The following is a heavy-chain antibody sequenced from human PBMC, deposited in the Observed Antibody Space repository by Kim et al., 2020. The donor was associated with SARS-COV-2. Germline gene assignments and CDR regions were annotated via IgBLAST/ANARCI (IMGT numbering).Heavy chain of an antibody. J-gene: IGHJ6*02. Sequence: ETAFVAAVKGRSTICRDDSKSTAYLQMNSLKIEDTAIYYCTRRSPGGMDVWGQGTTVTVSS. CDR3: TRRSPGGMDV. V-gene: IGHV3-73*01. CDR2: ET.